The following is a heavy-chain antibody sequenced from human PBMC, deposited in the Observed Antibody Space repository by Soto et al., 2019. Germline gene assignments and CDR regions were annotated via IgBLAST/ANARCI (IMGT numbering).Heavy chain of an antibody. Sequence: GGSLRLSCAASGFTFDDYAMHWVRQDPGKGLEWVSLISWDGGSRYYADSVKGRFTISRDNSKNSLYLQMNSLRAEDTALYYCAKDRGRWLRTGTYFDYWGQGTLVTVSS. CDR2: ISWDGGSR. CDR1: GFTFDDYA. J-gene: IGHJ4*02. CDR3: AKDRGRWLRTGTYFDY. V-gene: IGHV3-43D*04. D-gene: IGHD1-1*01.